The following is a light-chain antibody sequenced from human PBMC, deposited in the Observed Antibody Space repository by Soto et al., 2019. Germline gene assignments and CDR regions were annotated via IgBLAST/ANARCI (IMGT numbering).Light chain of an antibody. CDR1: QGISSY. J-gene: IGKJ3*01. CDR3: QQSYSIPDT. CDR2: AAS. Sequence: SSLAASVRNRVTITCRASQGISSYLAWYQQKPGKAPKLLIFAASSLQSGVPSRFSGSGSGTDFTLTIGSLQPEDFATYCCQQSYSIPDTFGPGTMVDVK. V-gene: IGKV1-39*01.